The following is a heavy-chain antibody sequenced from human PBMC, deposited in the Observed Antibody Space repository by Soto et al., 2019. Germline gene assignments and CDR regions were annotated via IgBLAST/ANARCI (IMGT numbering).Heavy chain of an antibody. J-gene: IGHJ4*02. CDR3: AKPAVAAFYYFDY. Sequence: GGSLRLSCAASGFSFSGYWMSWVRQAPGKGLEWVSAISGSGGSTYYADSVKGRFTISRDNSKNTLSLQMNSLRAEDTAVYYCAKPAVAAFYYFDYWGQGTLVTVSS. V-gene: IGHV3-23*01. D-gene: IGHD6-19*01. CDR1: GFSFSGYW. CDR2: ISGSGGST.